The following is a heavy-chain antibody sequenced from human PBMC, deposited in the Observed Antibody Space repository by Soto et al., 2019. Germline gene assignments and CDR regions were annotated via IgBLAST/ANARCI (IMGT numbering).Heavy chain of an antibody. CDR1: GGSISSSSYN. CDR2: IYYNGDT. CDR3: ARFSGNAFDI. Sequence: SETLSLTCSVSGGSISSSSYNWDWIRQPPGKGLEWIGTIYYNGDTDYNPSLKSRATISVDASDFQFSLKLSSVTAADTSIYYCARFSGNAFDIWGHGTLVTVSS. V-gene: IGHV4-39*01. J-gene: IGHJ3*02.